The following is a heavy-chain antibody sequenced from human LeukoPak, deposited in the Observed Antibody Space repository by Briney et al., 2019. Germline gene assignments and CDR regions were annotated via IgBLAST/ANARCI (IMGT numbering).Heavy chain of an antibody. CDR2: IFTSGST. CDR3: AREGGGFDY. V-gene: IGHV4-4*07. CDR1: GGSISSHS. Sequence: TSETLSLTGTVSGGSISSHSWSWIRQPAGKGLEWIGRIFTSGSTYYNPSLKSRVIMSVDTSKNQFSLKLSSVTAADTAVYYCAREGGGFDYWGQGTLVTVSS. J-gene: IGHJ4*02. D-gene: IGHD3-16*01.